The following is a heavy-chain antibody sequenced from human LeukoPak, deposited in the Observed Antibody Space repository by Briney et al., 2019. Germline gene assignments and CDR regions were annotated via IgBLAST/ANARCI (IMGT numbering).Heavy chain of an antibody. Sequence: ASVKVSCKASGYTFSTYGITWVRQAPGQGLEWMGWISGHQGNTKYAQNFQGRATMTTDTSTSTAYMDLRSLRSDDTAIYFCARSDLATITAGPFEYWGQGTLVAVSS. CDR3: ARSDLATITAGPFEY. V-gene: IGHV1-18*01. CDR1: GYTFSTYG. D-gene: IGHD5-24*01. J-gene: IGHJ4*02. CDR2: ISGHQGNT.